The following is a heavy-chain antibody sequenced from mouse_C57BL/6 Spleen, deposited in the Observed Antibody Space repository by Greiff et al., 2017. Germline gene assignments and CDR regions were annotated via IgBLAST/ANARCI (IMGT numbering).Heavy chain of an antibody. CDR3: AIEVRQLRLTWFAY. V-gene: IGHV1-9*01. CDR2: ILPGSGST. Sequence: QVQLQQSGAELMKPGASVKLSCKATGYTFTGYWIEWVKQRPGHGLEWIGEILPGSGSTNYNEKFKGKATFTADTSSNTAYMQLSRLTTEDSAIYYCAIEVRQLRLTWFAYWGQGTLVTVSA. J-gene: IGHJ3*01. CDR1: GYTFTGYW. D-gene: IGHD3-2*02.